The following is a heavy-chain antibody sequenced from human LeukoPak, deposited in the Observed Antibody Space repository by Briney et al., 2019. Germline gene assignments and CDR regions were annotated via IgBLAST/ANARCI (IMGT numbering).Heavy chain of an antibody. D-gene: IGHD2-8*02. CDR2: ITGSGDIT. Sequence: PGGSLRLSCAASGFTFSNYAMSWVRQAPGKGLEWVSAITGSGDITYYADSVKGRFTISRDNSKNTPYLQMNSLRAEDTAVYYCADFAATPTGYWGQGTLVTVSS. J-gene: IGHJ4*02. V-gene: IGHV3-23*01. CDR3: ADFAATPTGY. CDR1: GFTFSNYA.